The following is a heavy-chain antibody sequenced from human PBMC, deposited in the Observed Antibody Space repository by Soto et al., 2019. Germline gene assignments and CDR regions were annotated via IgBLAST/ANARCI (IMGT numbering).Heavy chain of an antibody. CDR2: ISGSGGST. Sequence: PGGSLRLSCAASGFTFSSYAMSWVRQAPGKGLEWVSAISGSGGSTYYADSVKGRFTISRDNSKNTLYLQMNSLGAEDTAVYYCAKDQVVVVPAAMKANYYYYYMDVWGKGTTVTVSS. D-gene: IGHD2-2*01. J-gene: IGHJ6*03. CDR1: GFTFSSYA. CDR3: AKDQVVVVPAAMKANYYYYYMDV. V-gene: IGHV3-23*01.